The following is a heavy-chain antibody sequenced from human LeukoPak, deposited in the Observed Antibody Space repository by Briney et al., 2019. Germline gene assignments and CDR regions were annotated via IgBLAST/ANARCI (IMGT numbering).Heavy chain of an antibody. CDR1: GFTFSSSA. Sequence: GGSLRLSCAASGFTFSSSAMSWVRQVPGKGLEWVSGIYSGGSTYYADSVKGRFTISRDNSKNTLYLQMNSLRADDTTVYYCVCRIGGAPQWGQGTLVTVSS. V-gene: IGHV3-23*03. CDR2: IYSGGST. J-gene: IGHJ4*02. D-gene: IGHD1-26*01. CDR3: VCRIGGAPQ.